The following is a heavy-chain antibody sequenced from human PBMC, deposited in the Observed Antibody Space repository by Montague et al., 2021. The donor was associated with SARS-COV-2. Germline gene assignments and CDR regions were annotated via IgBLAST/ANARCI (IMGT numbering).Heavy chain of an antibody. D-gene: IGHD2/OR15-2a*01. V-gene: IGHV3-30-3*01. CDR1: GFTFSSYA. CDR3: ARVLGGYYGMDV. Sequence: LRLSCAASGFTFSSYAMHWVRQAPGKGLEWVAVISYDGSNKYYADSVKGRFTISRDNSKNTLYLQMNSLRAEDAAVYYCARVLGGYYGMDVWGQGTTVTVSS. CDR2: ISYDGSNK. J-gene: IGHJ6*02.